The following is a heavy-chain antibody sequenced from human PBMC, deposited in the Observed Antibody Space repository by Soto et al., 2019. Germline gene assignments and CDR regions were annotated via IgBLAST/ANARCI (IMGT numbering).Heavy chain of an antibody. CDR3: AREDWGSSEH. CDR1: GFTFSVYW. CDR2: MPHEGADK. Sequence: EVQLVESGGDLVQPGGSLRLSCAASGFTFSVYWMTWVRQAPGKGLEWVATMPHEGADKFYATSVRGRFTISRDNARNELHLHMTDRRAVDTAVYYCAREDWGSSEHWGQGTLVTVSS. J-gene: IGHJ1*01. D-gene: IGHD7-27*01. V-gene: IGHV3-7*03.